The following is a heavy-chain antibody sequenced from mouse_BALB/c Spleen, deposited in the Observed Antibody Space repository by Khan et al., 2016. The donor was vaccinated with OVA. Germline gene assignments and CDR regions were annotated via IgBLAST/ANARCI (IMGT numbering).Heavy chain of an antibody. D-gene: IGHD1-2*01. J-gene: IGHJ3*01. CDR2: INPSNGGT. V-gene: IGHV1S81*02. Sequence: QVRLQQSGAELVKPGASVKLSCKASGYTFTSYYMYWVKQRPGQGLEWIGEINPSNGGTNFNEKFKITATLTVDKSSSTADMQLSSLTSEDSAVYYCIRGGYGGFAYWGQGTLVTVSA. CDR3: IRGGYGGFAY. CDR1: GYTFTSYY.